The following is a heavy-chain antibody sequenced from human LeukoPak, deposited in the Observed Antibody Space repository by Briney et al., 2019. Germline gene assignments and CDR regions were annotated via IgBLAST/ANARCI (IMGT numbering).Heavy chain of an antibody. Sequence: GASVTVSCKVSGYTLTELSMHWVRQAPGKGLEWMGGFDPEDGETIYAQKFQGRVTMTEDTSTDTAYMELSSLRSEDTAVYYCATLYCSSTSCYKGFDYWGQGTLVTVSS. CDR3: ATLYCSSTSCYKGFDY. J-gene: IGHJ4*02. CDR1: GYTLTELS. D-gene: IGHD2-2*02. CDR2: FDPEDGET. V-gene: IGHV1-24*01.